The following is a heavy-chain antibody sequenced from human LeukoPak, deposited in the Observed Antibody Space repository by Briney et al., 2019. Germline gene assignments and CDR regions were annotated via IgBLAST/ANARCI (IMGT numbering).Heavy chain of an antibody. Sequence: ASVTVSCKASGYTFTSYGIRWVRQAPGQGVEWMGWIITYNGNTNYAQKLQGRVTMTTDTSTSTAYMELRSLRSDDTAMYYCARDRDYGDYNTQDLFVYWGQGTLVTVSS. J-gene: IGHJ4*02. CDR1: GYTFTSYG. CDR2: IITYNGNT. D-gene: IGHD4-17*01. CDR3: ARDRDYGDYNTQDLFVY. V-gene: IGHV1-18*01.